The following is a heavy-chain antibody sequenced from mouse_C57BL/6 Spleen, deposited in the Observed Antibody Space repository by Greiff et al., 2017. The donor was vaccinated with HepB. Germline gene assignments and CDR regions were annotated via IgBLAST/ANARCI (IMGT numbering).Heavy chain of an antibody. CDR3: ARDQGLLDFDY. J-gene: IGHJ2*01. CDR1: GFTFSSYA. Sequence: HLVESGGGLVKPGGSLKLSCAASGFTFSSYAMSWVRQTPEKRLEWVATISDGGSYTYYPDNVKGRFTISRDNAKNNLYLQMSHLKSEDTAMYYCARDQGLLDFDYWGQGTTLTVSS. V-gene: IGHV5-4*01. CDR2: ISDGGSYT. D-gene: IGHD2-3*01.